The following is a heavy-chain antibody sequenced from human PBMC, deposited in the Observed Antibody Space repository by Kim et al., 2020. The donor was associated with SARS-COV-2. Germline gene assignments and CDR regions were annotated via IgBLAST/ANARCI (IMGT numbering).Heavy chain of an antibody. D-gene: IGHD4-4*01. J-gene: IGHJ6*02. CDR3: AKDLDDNSNFMWGYYYFYGMDV. V-gene: IGHV3-33*06. CDR1: GFIFSSYA. Sequence: GGSLRLSCAASGFIFSSYAMHWVRQAPGKGLEWVAVIWYDGSNKYYADSVKGRFTISRDNSKNTLYLQVNSLRAEDTAMYYCAKDLDDNSNFMWGYYYFYGMDVWGQGTTVTVSS. CDR2: IWYDGSNK.